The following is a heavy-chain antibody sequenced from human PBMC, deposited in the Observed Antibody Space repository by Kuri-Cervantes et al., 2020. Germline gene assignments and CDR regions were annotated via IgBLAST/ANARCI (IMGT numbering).Heavy chain of an antibody. D-gene: IGHD4-17*01. CDR1: GYSTSSAYY. Sequence: SETLSLTCAVSGYSTSSAYYWGWIRQPPGKGLEWIGSIYHSGSTYYNPSLKSRVTISVDTSKNQFSLKLSSVTAADTAVYYCARVTLSIDYGDLDAFDIWGQGTMVTVSS. J-gene: IGHJ3*02. CDR2: IYHSGST. V-gene: IGHV4-38-2*01. CDR3: ARVTLSIDYGDLDAFDI.